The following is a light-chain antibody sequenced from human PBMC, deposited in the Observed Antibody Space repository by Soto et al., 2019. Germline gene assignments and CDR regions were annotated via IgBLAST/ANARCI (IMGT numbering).Light chain of an antibody. Sequence: EIVLTQSPGTLSLSPGERATLSCRASQSVSSSYLAWYQQKPGQAPRLLIYGASSRATGIPDRFSGSGSGTAFTLTISRLEPEDFAVYYCQQYGSSFSFGPGTRQEIK. CDR2: GAS. CDR1: QSVSSSY. CDR3: QQYGSSFS. J-gene: IGKJ5*01. V-gene: IGKV3-20*01.